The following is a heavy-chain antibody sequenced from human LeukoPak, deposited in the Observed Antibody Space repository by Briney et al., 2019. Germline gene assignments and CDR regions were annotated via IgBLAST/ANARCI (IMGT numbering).Heavy chain of an antibody. CDR2: INSDGSST. CDR1: GFTFSSYW. V-gene: IGHV3-74*01. Sequence: TGGSLRLSCAASGFTFSSYWMHWVRHAPGKGLVWVSRINSDGSSTSYADSVKGRFTISRDNAKNTLYLQMNSLRAEDTAVYYCAREILDYGMDVWGQGTTVTVPS. CDR3: AREILDYGMDV. J-gene: IGHJ6*02.